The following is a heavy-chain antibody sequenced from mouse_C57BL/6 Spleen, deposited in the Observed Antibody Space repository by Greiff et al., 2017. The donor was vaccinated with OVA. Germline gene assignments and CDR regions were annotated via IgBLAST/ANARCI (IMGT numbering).Heavy chain of an antibody. V-gene: IGHV5-17*01. CDR3: AWGYYGYDWFAY. CDR2: ISSGGSTT. Sequence: EVQLVEPGGGLVKPGGSLKLSCAASGFTFSDYGMHWVRQAPEQGLEWVGYISSGGSTTYYADTVKGRFTITRDNAKNTLFLQMNSLRSEDTAMYYCAWGYYGYDWFAYWGQGTLVTVSA. D-gene: IGHD2-2*01. CDR1: GFTFSDYG. J-gene: IGHJ3*01.